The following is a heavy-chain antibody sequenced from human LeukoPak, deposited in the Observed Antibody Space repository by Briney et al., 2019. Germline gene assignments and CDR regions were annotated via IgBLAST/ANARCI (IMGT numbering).Heavy chain of an antibody. CDR3: ARGEIQLWLLVGAFDI. J-gene: IGHJ3*02. Sequence: KASETLSLTWTVSGGSIISYYWSWVRQPPGKGLEWIGYIYYSGSTNYNPSLKSRVTISVDTSKNQFSLKLSSVTAADTAVYYCARGEIQLWLLVGAFDIWGQGTMVTVSS. D-gene: IGHD5-18*01. V-gene: IGHV4-59*01. CDR2: IYYSGST. CDR1: GGSIISYY.